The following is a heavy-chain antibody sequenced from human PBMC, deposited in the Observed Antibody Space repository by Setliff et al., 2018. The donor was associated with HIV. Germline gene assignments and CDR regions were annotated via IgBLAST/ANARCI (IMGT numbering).Heavy chain of an antibody. Sequence: ASVKVSCKSSGYTFSNFGVSWVRQAPGQGLEWLGYINGYSGKTHFPPRLQGRLTMTTDTSTDTVYLELGSLASDDTAIYYCAREAPRYASGAFDMWGRGTMVTVSS. D-gene: IGHD3-10*01. CDR2: INGYSGKT. CDR1: GYTFSNFG. V-gene: IGHV1-18*01. J-gene: IGHJ3*02. CDR3: AREAPRYASGAFDM.